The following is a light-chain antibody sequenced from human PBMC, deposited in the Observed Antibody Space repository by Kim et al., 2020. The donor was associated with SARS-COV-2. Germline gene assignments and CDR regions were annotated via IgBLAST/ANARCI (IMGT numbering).Light chain of an antibody. Sequence: SYELTQPPSVSVAPGKTARITCGGNNIGSKSVHWYQQKPGQAPVLVIYYDSDRPSGIPERFSGSNSGNTAPLTISRVEAGDEADYYCQVWDSSSDHPVF. CDR2: YDS. CDR3: QVWDSSSDHPV. CDR1: NIGSKS. V-gene: IGLV3-21*04. J-gene: IGLJ3*02.